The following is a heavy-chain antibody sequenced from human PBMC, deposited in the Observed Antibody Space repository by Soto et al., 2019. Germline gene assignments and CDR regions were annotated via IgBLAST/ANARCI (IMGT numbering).Heavy chain of an antibody. CDR3: AHRIEYTSASYQVFYFDY. CDR2: IYWDDDK. V-gene: IGHV2-5*02. CDR1: GFSLSTSGVG. Sequence: SGPTLVNPTQTLTLTCTFSGFSLSTSGVGVGWIRQPPGKALEWLALIYWDDDKRYSPSLKSRLTITKDTSKNQVVLTVTNMDPVDTGTYYCAHRIEYTSASYQVFYFDYWGQGTLVTVSS. D-gene: IGHD6-6*01. J-gene: IGHJ4*02.